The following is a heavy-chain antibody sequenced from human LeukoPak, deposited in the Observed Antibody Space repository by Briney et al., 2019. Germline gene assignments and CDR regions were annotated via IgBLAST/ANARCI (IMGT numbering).Heavy chain of an antibody. Sequence: HAGGSLRLSCAASGFTFSSYAMHWVRQAPAGKGLEWVEVISYDGSNKFYADSVKGRFTIYRDNSKNTLYLQMNSLRAEDTAVYYCAKPWGSYYSDAFDIWGQGTMVTVSS. CDR3: AKPWGSYYSDAFDI. CDR2: ISYDGSNK. CDR1: GFTFSSYA. D-gene: IGHD3-16*01. V-gene: IGHV3-30*18. J-gene: IGHJ3*02.